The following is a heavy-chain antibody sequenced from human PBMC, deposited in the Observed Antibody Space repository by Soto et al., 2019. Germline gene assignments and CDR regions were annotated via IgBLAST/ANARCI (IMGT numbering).Heavy chain of an antibody. Sequence: VQLVESGGGVVQPGRSLRLLCEASGFSFSRYGMHWVRQAPGMGLEWVAVISWDGLAQYYADSVQGRFTISRDNSQSTLYLQMNSLRTEDTAIYYCAKETIQVGGPNYFDYWGQGALVTVSS. CDR1: GFSFSRYG. D-gene: IGHD1-1*01. J-gene: IGHJ4*02. V-gene: IGHV3-30*18. CDR3: AKETIQVGGPNYFDY. CDR2: ISWDGLAQ.